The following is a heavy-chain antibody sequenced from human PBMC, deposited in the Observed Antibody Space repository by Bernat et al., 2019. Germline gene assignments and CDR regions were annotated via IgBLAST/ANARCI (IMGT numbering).Heavy chain of an antibody. CDR3: TSFASAGGGWYID. V-gene: IGHV3-73*01. J-gene: IGHJ4*02. D-gene: IGHD6-19*01. CDR1: GFTFSGSA. CDR2: IRSKANSYAT. Sequence: EVQLVESGGGLVQPGGSLKLSCAASGFTFSGSAMHWVRQASGKGLEWVGRIRSKANSYATAYAASVKGRFTISRDDSKNTAYLQMNSLKTEDTAVYYCTSFASAGGGWYIDWGQGTLVTVSS.